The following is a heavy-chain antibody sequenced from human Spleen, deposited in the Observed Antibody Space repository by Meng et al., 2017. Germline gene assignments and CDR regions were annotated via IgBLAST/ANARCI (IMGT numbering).Heavy chain of an antibody. D-gene: IGHD6-13*01. Sequence: LKELGPTLVKPTQTLTLTCTFSGFSLTTSGVSVGWIRQPPGKALEWLALLYWDDDKRYSPSLRSRLTVTKDTSKNQVVLTMTNMDPVDTATYYCAHRGSSWAFDYWGQGTLVTVSS. CDR2: LYWDDDK. CDR3: AHRGSSWAFDY. CDR1: GFSLTTSGVS. V-gene: IGHV2-5*02. J-gene: IGHJ4*02.